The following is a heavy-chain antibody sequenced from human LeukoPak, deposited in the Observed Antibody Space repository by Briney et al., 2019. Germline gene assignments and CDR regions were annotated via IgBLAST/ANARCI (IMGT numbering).Heavy chain of an antibody. J-gene: IGHJ4*02. CDR2: IWHDGSAK. V-gene: IGHV3-7*01. Sequence: PGGSLRLSCAASGFTFSSNGMSWVRQAPGKGLEWVANIWHDGSAKYYVDSVKGRFIISRDNAKNSLYLQMNSLRAEDTAVYYCARDPGRCSSTSCYPDYWGQGTLVTVSS. D-gene: IGHD2-2*01. CDR1: GFTFSSNG. CDR3: ARDPGRCSSTSCYPDY.